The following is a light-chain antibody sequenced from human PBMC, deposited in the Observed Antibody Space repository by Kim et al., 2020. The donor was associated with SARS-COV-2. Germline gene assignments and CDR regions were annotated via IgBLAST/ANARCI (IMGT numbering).Light chain of an antibody. CDR3: SSYTTTNTLV. CDR2: DVD. CDR1: SSDVGAYKF. V-gene: IGLV2-14*03. Sequence: QSVLTQPASVSGSPGQSITISCTGTSSDVGAYKFVSWYQQHPGKAPRLIIYDVDKRPSEISIRFSGSKSGNTASLTISGLQADDEANYYCSSYTTTNTLVFGGGTQLTVL. J-gene: IGLJ3*02.